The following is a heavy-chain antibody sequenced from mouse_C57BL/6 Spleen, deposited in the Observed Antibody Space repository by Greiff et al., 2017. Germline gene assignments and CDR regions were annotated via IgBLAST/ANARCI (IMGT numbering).Heavy chain of an antibody. CDR1: GYTFTSYW. D-gene: IGHD2-4*01. J-gene: IGHJ1*03. CDR2: INPGCGYT. Sequence: VQLQESGAELAKPGASVKLSCKASGYTFTSYWMHWVKQRPGRGLEWIGYINPGCGYTQYNQKFKDKATLTADKSSSADYMQLSSLTYEDSAVYYCARDDCDGYFDGWGTGTTVTVSS. CDR3: ARDDCDGYFDG. V-gene: IGHV1-7*01.